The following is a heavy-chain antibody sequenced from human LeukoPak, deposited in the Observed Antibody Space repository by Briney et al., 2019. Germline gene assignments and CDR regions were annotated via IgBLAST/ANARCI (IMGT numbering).Heavy chain of an antibody. J-gene: IGHJ4*02. CDR3: MAKGSRNY. CDR1: GFNFRTYG. CDR2: IRYEGRTK. D-gene: IGHD6-13*01. V-gene: IGHV3-30*02. Sequence: GGSLRLSCAASGFNFRTYGMHWVRQAPGKGLEWVAFIRYEGRTKYYADSAKGRFTIARDNSKNTLYLQMNSLRGEDTAVYYCMAKGSRNYWGQGTLVTVSS.